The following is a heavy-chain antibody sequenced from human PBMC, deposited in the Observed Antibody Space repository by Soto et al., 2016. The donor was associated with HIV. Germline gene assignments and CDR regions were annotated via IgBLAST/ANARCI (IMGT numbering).Heavy chain of an antibody. Sequence: QVQLVQSGAEVKKPGASVKVSCKASGYTFTSYYMHWVRQAPGQGLEWMGLINPSGGSTTYAQKFQGRVTITADESTSTAYMDLSSLRSEDTAVYYCATFLIVGATPDAFDIWGQGTMVTVSS. D-gene: IGHD1-26*01. CDR3: ATFLIVGATPDAFDI. V-gene: IGHV1-46*01. CDR2: INPSGGST. CDR1: GYTFTSYY. J-gene: IGHJ3*02.